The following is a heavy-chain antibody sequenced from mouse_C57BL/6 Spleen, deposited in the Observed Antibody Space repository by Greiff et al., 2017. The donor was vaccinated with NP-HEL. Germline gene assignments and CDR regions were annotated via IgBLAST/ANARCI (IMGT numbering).Heavy chain of an antibody. Sequence: EVHLVESGGDLVKPGGSLKLSCAASGFTFSSYGMSWVRQTPDKRLEWVATISSGGSYTYYPDSVKGRFTISRDNAKNTLYLQMSSLKSEDTAMYYCARQETMVTTVYFDYWGQGTTLTVSS. J-gene: IGHJ2*01. CDR3: ARQETMVTTVYFDY. D-gene: IGHD2-2*01. CDR2: ISSGGSYT. V-gene: IGHV5-6*01. CDR1: GFTFSSYG.